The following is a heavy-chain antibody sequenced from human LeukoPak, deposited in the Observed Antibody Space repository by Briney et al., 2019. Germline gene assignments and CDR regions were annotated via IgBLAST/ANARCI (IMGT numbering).Heavy chain of an antibody. J-gene: IGHJ4*02. CDR3: AKDPWFGEYFDY. CDR2: ISGSGGST. CDR1: GFTFSSYA. Sequence: PGGSLTLSCTASGFTFSSYAMSWVRQAPGKGLEWVSAISGSGGSTYYADSVKGRFTISRDNSKNTLYLQMNSLRAEDTAVYYCAKDPWFGEYFDYWGQGTLVTVSS. V-gene: IGHV3-23*01. D-gene: IGHD3-10*01.